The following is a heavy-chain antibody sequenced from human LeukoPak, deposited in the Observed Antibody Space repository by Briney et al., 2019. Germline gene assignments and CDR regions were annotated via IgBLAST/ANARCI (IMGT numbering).Heavy chain of an antibody. V-gene: IGHV1-18*01. CDR2: ISAYNGNT. CDR1: GGTFSSYA. Sequence: GASVKVSCKASGGTFSSYAISWVRQAPGQGLEWMGWISAYNGNTNYAQKFQGRVTMTRDTYTSTAYMELRSLRSDDTAVYYCARDLRPYRLAAAGHKNLPDYWGQGTLVTVSS. J-gene: IGHJ4*02. CDR3: ARDLRPYRLAAAGHKNLPDY. D-gene: IGHD6-13*01.